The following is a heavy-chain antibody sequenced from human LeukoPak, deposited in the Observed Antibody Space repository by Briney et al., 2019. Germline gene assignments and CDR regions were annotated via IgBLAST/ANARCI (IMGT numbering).Heavy chain of an antibody. J-gene: IGHJ4*02. CDR1: GDSLNQFS. CDR2: VDPEDGET. V-gene: IGHV1-24*01. Sequence: ASVRVSCKVSGDSLNQFSLHWVQQAPGKGLEWMGLVDPEDGETIYAEKFQGRVTITADTSADTAYMELSSLRSEDTAVYYCATDGGNSYFGYWGQGTLVTVSS. CDR3: ATDGGNSYFGY. D-gene: IGHD4-23*01.